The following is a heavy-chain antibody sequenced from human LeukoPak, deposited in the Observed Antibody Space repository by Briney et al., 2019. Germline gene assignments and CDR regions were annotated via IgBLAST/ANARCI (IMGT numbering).Heavy chain of an antibody. Sequence: PGRSLRLSCAASGFTFSSYGMHWVRQAPGKGLEWVSSISSSSSYIYYADSVKGRFTISRDNAKNSLYLQMNSLRAEDTAVYYCAREEGYCSSTSCYNGMDVWGQGTTVTVSS. CDR2: ISSSSSYI. CDR1: GFTFSSYG. J-gene: IGHJ6*02. V-gene: IGHV3-21*01. CDR3: AREEGYCSSTSCYNGMDV. D-gene: IGHD2-2*02.